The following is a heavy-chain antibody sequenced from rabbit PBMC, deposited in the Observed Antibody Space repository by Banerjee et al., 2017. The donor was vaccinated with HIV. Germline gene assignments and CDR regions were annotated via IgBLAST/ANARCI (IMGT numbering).Heavy chain of an antibody. V-gene: IGHV1S40*01. CDR3: ARDSIFYGAYDGYGLGL. D-gene: IGHD6-1*01. J-gene: IGHJ6*01. CDR1: GFSFSSGYY. CDR2: IDAGSSDST. Sequence: QSLEESGGDLVKPGASLTLTCTASGFSFSSGYYMCWVRQAPGKGLEWIACIDAGSSDSTYYASWAKGRFTISKTSSTTVTLQMTSLTAADTATYFCARDSIFYGAYDGYGLGLWGQGTLVTVS.